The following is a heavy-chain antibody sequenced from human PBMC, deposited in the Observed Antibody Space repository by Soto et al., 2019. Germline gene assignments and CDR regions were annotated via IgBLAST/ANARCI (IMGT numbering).Heavy chain of an antibody. D-gene: IGHD3-3*01. CDR3: ARDPGSAYYHDH. CDR1: GGSVSSGSYY. Sequence: KTSETLSLTCTVSGGSVSSGSYYWSWIRQHPGRGLEWIGYIYYTGNTYYNPSLKSRLTISVDTSKNQFSLKLTSVTAADTAVYYCARDPGSAYYHDHWGQGTLVTVSS. CDR2: IYYTGNT. V-gene: IGHV4-31*03. J-gene: IGHJ4*02.